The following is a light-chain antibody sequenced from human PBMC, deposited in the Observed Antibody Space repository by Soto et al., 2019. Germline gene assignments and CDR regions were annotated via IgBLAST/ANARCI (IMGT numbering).Light chain of an antibody. Sequence: PGERATLSCRASQLVNSNDLAWYQHKPGQAPRLLIYGASSRPGGIPDKFSGSGSGTDFTFTINRLEPEDFAVYYCQQYDRSPYTFGQGTKLEI. J-gene: IGKJ2*01. CDR1: QLVNSND. CDR2: GAS. V-gene: IGKV3-20*01. CDR3: QQYDRSPYT.